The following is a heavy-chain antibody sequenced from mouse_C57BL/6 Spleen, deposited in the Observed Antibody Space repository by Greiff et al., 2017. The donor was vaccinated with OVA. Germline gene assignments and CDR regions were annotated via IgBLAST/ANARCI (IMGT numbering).Heavy chain of an antibody. J-gene: IGHJ3*01. V-gene: IGHV5-17*01. CDR3: ASGAWFAY. Sequence: SLPLSFPSSFFPFLSYFIPFFLHPPYNFLYFFAYIIIGIITIYYADTVKGRFTISRDNAKNTLFLQMTSLRSEDTAMYYCASGAWFAYWGQGTLVTVSA. CDR1: FFPFLSYF. D-gene: IGHD4-1*01. CDR2: IIIGIITI.